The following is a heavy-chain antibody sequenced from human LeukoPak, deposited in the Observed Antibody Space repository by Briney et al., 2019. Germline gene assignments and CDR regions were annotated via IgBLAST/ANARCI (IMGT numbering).Heavy chain of an antibody. Sequence: GASVKVSCKASGYTFTSYGISWVRQAPGQGLEWMGWISAYNGNTNYAQKFQGRVTMTEDTSTDTAYMELSSLRSEDTAVYYCATGVEAAAGNNFDYWGQGTLVTVSS. CDR3: ATGVEAAAGNNFDY. D-gene: IGHD6-13*01. CDR2: ISAYNGNT. J-gene: IGHJ4*02. CDR1: GYTFTSYG. V-gene: IGHV1-18*01.